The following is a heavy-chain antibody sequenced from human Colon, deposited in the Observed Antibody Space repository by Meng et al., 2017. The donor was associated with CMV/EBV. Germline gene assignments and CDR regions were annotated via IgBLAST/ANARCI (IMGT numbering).Heavy chain of an antibody. CDR2: TYYRSKWYT. V-gene: IGHV6-1*01. Sequence: CAISGDSVSTNSGAWHWLRQSPSRGLEWLGRTYYRSKWYTDYAVSVKSRITINPDTSKNQFSLQLTSVTPEDTAVYYCAKSLPHFDYWGQGTLVTVSS. D-gene: IGHD2-15*01. CDR3: AKSLPHFDY. CDR1: GDSVSTNSGA. J-gene: IGHJ4*02.